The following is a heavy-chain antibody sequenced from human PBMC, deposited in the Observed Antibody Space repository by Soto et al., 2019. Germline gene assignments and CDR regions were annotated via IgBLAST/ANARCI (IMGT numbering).Heavy chain of an antibody. J-gene: IGHJ6*02. V-gene: IGHV4-39*01. CDR2: IYYSGST. D-gene: IGHD6-13*01. CDR3: ARQAAGSIYYYYYYGMDV. Sequence: PSETLSLTCTVSGGSISSSSYYWGWIRQPPGKGLEWIGSIYYSGSTYYNPSLKSRVTISVDTSKNQFSLKLSSVTAADTAVYYCARQAAGSIYYYYYYGMDVWGQGTMVTVSS. CDR1: GGSISSSSYY.